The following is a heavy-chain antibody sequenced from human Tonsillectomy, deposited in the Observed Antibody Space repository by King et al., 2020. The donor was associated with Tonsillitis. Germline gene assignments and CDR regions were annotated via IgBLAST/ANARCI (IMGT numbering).Heavy chain of an antibody. J-gene: IGHJ3*02. CDR1: GFTFSIYA. V-gene: IGHV3-23*04. Sequence: VQLVESGGGLVQPGGSLRLSCAASGFTFSIYAMSWVRQAPGKGLEWVSTISDSGGSTYYADSLKGRCTISRDNPKNTLSLQMNSLRAEDTAVYYCANLYYYDSSGNAFDIWGQGTMVTVSS. D-gene: IGHD3-22*01. CDR2: ISDSGGST. CDR3: ANLYYYDSSGNAFDI.